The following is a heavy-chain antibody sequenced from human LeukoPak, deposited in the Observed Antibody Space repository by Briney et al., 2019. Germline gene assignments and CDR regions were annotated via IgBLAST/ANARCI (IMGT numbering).Heavy chain of an antibody. CDR1: GYTFTSNY. Sequence: GASVKVSCKASGYTFTSNYLHWLRQAPGQGLEWMGIIIPIFGTANYAQKFQGRVTITTDESTSTAYMELSSLRSEDTAVYYCARAPFGVVITPFDYWGQGTLVTVSS. CDR3: ARAPFGVVITPFDY. V-gene: IGHV1-69*05. CDR2: IIPIFGTA. D-gene: IGHD3-3*01. J-gene: IGHJ4*02.